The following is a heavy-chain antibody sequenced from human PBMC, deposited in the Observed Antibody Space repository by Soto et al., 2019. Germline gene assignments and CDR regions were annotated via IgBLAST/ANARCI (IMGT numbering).Heavy chain of an antibody. CDR1: GFTFSSYG. J-gene: IGHJ3*02. V-gene: IGHV3-30*18. CDR2: ISYDGSNK. CDR3: ANLVVTPIPDALDM. D-gene: IGHD2-21*02. Sequence: GGSLRLSCAASGFTFSSYGMHWVRQAPGKGLEWVAVISYDGSNKYYADSVKGRFTISRDNSKNTLYLQMNSLRAEDTAVYYCANLVVTPIPDALDMWGQGTMVTVS.